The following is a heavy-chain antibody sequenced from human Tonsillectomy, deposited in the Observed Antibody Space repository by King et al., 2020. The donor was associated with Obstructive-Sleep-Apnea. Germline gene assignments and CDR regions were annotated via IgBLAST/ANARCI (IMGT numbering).Heavy chain of an antibody. CDR1: GFTFSSYD. J-gene: IGHJ4*02. Sequence: VQLVESGGGLVQPGGSLRLSCAASGFTFSSYDMHWVRQGIGKGLEWVSAIGTAGDPYYSGSVKGRFTITRENAKNSLYLQMNSLRAGDTAVYYCARGCYFYGSGSYPAYYFDYWGQGTLVTVSS. D-gene: IGHD3-10*01. V-gene: IGHV3-13*05. CDR3: ARGCYFYGSGSYPAYYFDY. CDR2: IGTAGDP.